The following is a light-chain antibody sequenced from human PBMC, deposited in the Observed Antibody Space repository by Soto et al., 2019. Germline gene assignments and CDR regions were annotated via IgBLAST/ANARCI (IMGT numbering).Light chain of an antibody. Sequence: LTQHASVSGSPGQSITISCTGTSSDVGGYDFVSWYQHHPGKAPKLIIYDVNNRPSGLSNRFSGSKSGNTASLTISGLQNEDEADYFCWSYTSTHTRVFGTGTKVTVL. J-gene: IGLJ1*01. CDR1: SSDVGGYDF. V-gene: IGLV2-14*01. CDR3: WSYTSTHTRV. CDR2: DVN.